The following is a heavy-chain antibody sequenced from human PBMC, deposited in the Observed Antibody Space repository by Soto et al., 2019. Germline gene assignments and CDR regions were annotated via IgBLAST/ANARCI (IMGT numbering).Heavy chain of an antibody. V-gene: IGHV4-31*03. J-gene: IGHJ6*02. CDR2: IYYSGST. CDR1: GGSISSGGYY. Sequence: SETLSLTCTVSGGSISSGGYYWSWIRQHPGKGLEWIGYIYYSGSTYYNPSLKSRVTISVDTSKNQFSLKLSSVTAADTAVYYCAKDHSFNCSSTSCYGRDYYYYGMDVWGQGNTVTVSS. D-gene: IGHD2-2*01. CDR3: AKDHSFNCSSTSCYGRDYYYYGMDV.